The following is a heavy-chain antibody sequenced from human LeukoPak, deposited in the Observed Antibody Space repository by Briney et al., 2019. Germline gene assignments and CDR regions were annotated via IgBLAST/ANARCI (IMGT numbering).Heavy chain of an antibody. J-gene: IGHJ6*03. CDR2: IQYDGSNE. V-gene: IGHV3-30*02. D-gene: IGHD2-8*01. CDR3: AKDRCSNGIGCYYYYMDV. Sequence: GGSLRLSCAASGFTFSSYGMHWVRQAPGKWLEWVAYIQYDGSNEQFADSVKGRFSISRDNSKNILYLQVNSLRAEDTAVYYCAKDRCSNGIGCYYYYMDVWGKGTTVTISS. CDR1: GFTFSSYG.